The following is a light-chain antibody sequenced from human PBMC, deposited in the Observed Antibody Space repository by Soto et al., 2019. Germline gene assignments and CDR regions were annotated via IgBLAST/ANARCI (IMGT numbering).Light chain of an antibody. CDR1: SSDVGSYNL. J-gene: IGLJ3*02. CDR2: ENS. V-gene: IGLV2-23*01. Sequence: QSALTQPASVSGSPGQSITISCTGTSSDVGSYNLVSWYRQHPGKAPKLMIYENSKRPSGVSNRFSGSKSGNTASLTISGLQAEDESDYYCCSYAGGNWVFGGGTKLTVL. CDR3: CSYAGGNWV.